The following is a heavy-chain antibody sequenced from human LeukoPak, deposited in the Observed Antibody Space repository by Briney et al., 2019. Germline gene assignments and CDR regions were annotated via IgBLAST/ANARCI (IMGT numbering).Heavy chain of an antibody. V-gene: IGHV4-4*07. CDR3: AREEIFGVVIDP. Sequence: SETLSLTCTVSGGSISSYYWSWIRQPAGKGLEWIGRIYTSGSTNCNPSLKSRVTMSVDTSKNQFSLQLSSVTAADTAVYYCAREEIFGVVIDPWGQGTLVTVSS. J-gene: IGHJ5*02. D-gene: IGHD3-3*01. CDR2: IYTSGST. CDR1: GGSISSYY.